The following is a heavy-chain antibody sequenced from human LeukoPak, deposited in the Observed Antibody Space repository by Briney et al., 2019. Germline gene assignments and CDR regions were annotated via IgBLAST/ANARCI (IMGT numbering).Heavy chain of an antibody. CDR2: IYSGGST. D-gene: IGHD6-19*01. V-gene: IGHV3-66*01. Sequence: GGSLRLSCAASGFTFSSYAMSWVRQAPGKGLEWVSVIYSGGSTYYADSVKGRFTISRDNSKNTLYLQMNSLRAEDTAVYYCARAGLGTDYWGQGTLVTVSS. CDR1: GFTFSSYA. CDR3: ARAGLGTDY. J-gene: IGHJ4*02.